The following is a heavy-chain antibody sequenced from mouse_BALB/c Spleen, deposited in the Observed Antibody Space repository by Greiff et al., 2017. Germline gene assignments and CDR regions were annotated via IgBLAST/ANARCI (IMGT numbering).Heavy chain of an antibody. CDR3: ARGNYRYDVSAMDY. CDR2: ISDGGSYT. J-gene: IGHJ4*01. V-gene: IGHV5-4*02. CDR1: GFTFSDYY. Sequence: EVHLVESGGGLVKPGGSLKLSCAASGFTFSDYYMYWVRQTPEKRLEWVATISDGGSYTYYPDSVKGRFTISRDNAKNNLYLQMSSLKSEDTAMYYCARGNYRYDVSAMDYWGQGTSVTVSS. D-gene: IGHD2-14*01.